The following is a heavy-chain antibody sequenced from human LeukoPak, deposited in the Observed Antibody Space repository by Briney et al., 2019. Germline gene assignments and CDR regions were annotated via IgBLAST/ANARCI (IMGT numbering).Heavy chain of an antibody. J-gene: IGHJ4*02. V-gene: IGHV3-23*01. CDR2: ISSSGYST. D-gene: IGHD6-19*01. Sequence: PGGSLRLSCAASGFTFSSYAMTWVRQAPGKRLEWVSTISSSGYSTYYADSVKGRFTISRDSSKNTLYLQLNSLRAEDTTVYYCAKTTYASNSSGWYNHFDYWGQGTLVTVSS. CDR3: AKTTYASNSSGWYNHFDY. CDR1: GFTFSSYA.